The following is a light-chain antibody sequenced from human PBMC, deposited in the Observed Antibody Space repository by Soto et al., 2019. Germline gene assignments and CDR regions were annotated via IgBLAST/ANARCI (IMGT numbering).Light chain of an antibody. CDR2: GAS. CDR1: QSVSSSY. V-gene: IGKV3-20*01. Sequence: EIVLTQSPGTLSLSPGERATLSCRASQSVSSSYLAGYQQKPGQAPRLLIYGASSRATGIPDRFSGSGSGIDFTLTISRLEPEDCAVYYCQQYGSSSYTFGQGTKLDIK. CDR3: QQYGSSSYT. J-gene: IGKJ2*01.